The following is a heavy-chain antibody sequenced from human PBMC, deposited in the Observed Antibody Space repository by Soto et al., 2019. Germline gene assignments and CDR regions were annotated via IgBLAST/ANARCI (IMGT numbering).Heavy chain of an antibody. CDR2: ISSSSSTI. J-gene: IGHJ6*02. CDR3: ARSSAVGGSYGGYYYYGMDV. D-gene: IGHD1-26*01. Sequence: GGSLRLSCAASGFTFSSYSMNWVRQAPGKGLEWVSYISSSSSTIYYADSVKGRFTISRDNAKNSLYLQMNSLRDEDTAVYYCARSSAVGGSYGGYYYYGMDVWGQGTTVTVSS. CDR1: GFTFSSYS. V-gene: IGHV3-48*02.